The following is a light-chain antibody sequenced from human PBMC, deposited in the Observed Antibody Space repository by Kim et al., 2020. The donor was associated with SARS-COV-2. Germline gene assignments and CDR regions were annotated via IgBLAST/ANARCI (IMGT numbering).Light chain of an antibody. Sequence: APGKAARITCGGNNIGSKSVHWYQQKPGQAPVLVIYDVSDRPSGIPERFSGSNSENTATLTISGVEAGDEADYYCQVRDSSRDHWVFGGGTQLTVL. CDR3: QVRDSSRDHWV. J-gene: IGLJ3*02. V-gene: IGLV3-21*03. CDR2: DVS. CDR1: NIGSKS.